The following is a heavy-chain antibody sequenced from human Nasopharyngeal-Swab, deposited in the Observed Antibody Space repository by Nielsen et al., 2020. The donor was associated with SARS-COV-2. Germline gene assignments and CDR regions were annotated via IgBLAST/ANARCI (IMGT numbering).Heavy chain of an antibody. CDR3: ERFSNKGNRYWFFDL. V-gene: IGHV3-48*01. CDR2: ISNGGSII. D-gene: IGHD1-14*01. J-gene: IGHJ2*01. Sequence: GGSLRLSCAASGFPFSDYSMNWVRQAPGKGLEWVSYISNGGSIIYYADSVKGRFTISRDKAGTSLSLQMNSLRAEDTAVYYCERFSNKGNRYWFFDLWGRGTLVTVSS. CDR1: GFPFSDYS.